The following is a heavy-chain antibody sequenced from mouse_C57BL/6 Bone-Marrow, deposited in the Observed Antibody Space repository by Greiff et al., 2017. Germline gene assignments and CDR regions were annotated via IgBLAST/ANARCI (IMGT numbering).Heavy chain of an antibody. Sequence: VQLQQPGAELVRPGTSVKLSCKASGYTFTSYWMHWVKQRPGQGLEWIGVIDPSASYTNYNQKFKGKATLTVDTSSSTAYMQLSSLTSEDSAVYYCARILGYAMDYWGQGTSVTVAS. V-gene: IGHV1-59*01. J-gene: IGHJ4*01. CDR2: IDPSASYT. CDR1: GYTFTSYW. CDR3: ARILGYAMDY. D-gene: IGHD3-1*01.